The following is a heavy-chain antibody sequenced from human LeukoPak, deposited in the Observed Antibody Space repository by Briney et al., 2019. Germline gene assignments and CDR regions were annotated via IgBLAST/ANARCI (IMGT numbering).Heavy chain of an antibody. D-gene: IGHD5-24*01. CDR1: GGTVTSYA. J-gene: IGHJ1*01. CDR3: ARGVEMATIAPEYFQH. CDR2: IIPIFGTA. V-gene: IGHV1-69*06. Sequence: SVKVSCKASGGTVTSYAISWVRQAPGQGLEWRGGIIPIFGTANYAQKFQGRVTITADKSTSTAYMELSSLRSEDTAVYYCARGVEMATIAPEYFQHWGQGTLVTVSS.